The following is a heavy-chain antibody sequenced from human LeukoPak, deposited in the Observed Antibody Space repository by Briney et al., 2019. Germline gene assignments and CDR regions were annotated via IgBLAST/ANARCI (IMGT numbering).Heavy chain of an antibody. Sequence: SETLSLTCTVSGGSISSGGYYWSWIRQHPGKGLEWIGYIYYSGSTYYNPSLKSRVTISVDTSKNQFSLKLSSVTAADTAVYYCARKPYRRGFFDYWGQGTLVTVSS. CDR2: IYYSGST. D-gene: IGHD1-26*01. CDR1: GGSISSGGYY. J-gene: IGHJ4*02. V-gene: IGHV4-31*03. CDR3: ARKPYRRGFFDY.